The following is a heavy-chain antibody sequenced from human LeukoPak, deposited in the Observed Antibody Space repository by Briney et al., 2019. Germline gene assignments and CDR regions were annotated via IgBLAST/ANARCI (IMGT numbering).Heavy chain of an antibody. CDR1: GFTFGDYG. CDR3: ARGRYRFDY. Sequence: GGSLRLSCAASGFTFGDYGMSWVRQAPGKGLEWVSGINWNGGGTAYADSVKGRFTISRDNAKNSLYLQMNSLRAEDTALYYCARGRYRFDYWGQGTLVTVSS. V-gene: IGHV3-20*04. J-gene: IGHJ4*02. D-gene: IGHD1-14*01. CDR2: INWNGGGT.